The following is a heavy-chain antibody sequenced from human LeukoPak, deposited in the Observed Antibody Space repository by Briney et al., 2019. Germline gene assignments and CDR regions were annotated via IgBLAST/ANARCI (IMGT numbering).Heavy chain of an antibody. CDR1: GGSFSGYY. CDR2: INHSGST. J-gene: IGHJ4*02. Sequence: SETLSLTCAVYGGSFSGYYWSWLRQPPGKGLEWIGEINHSGSTNYNPSLKSRVTISVDTSKNQFSLTLSSVTAADTAVYYCARGSRGMEWLLYRRGFDYWGQGTLVTVSS. D-gene: IGHD3-3*01. V-gene: IGHV4-34*01. CDR3: ARGSRGMEWLLYRRGFDY.